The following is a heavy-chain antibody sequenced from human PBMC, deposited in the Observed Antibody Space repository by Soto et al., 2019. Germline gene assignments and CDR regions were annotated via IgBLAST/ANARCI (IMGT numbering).Heavy chain of an antibody. D-gene: IGHD2-15*01. CDR3: VKVSGYCTGGSCLSYFDD. V-gene: IGHV3-64D*06. J-gene: IGHJ4*02. CDR1: GFTFSHHS. CDR2: ISGSGGNI. Sequence: PGGSLRLSCSGSGFTFSHHSLYWVRQPPGKGLQCVSSISGSGGNIYYAESVKGRFTISRDNSKNTLYLQMTSLSSEDSAVYYCVKVSGYCTGGSCLSYFDDWGQGTPVTDAS.